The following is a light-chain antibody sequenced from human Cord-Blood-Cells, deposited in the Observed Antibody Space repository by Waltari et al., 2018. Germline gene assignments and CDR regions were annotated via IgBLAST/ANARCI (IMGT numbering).Light chain of an antibody. CDR3: CSYAGSSTWV. V-gene: IGLV2-23*01. J-gene: IGLJ3*02. CDR2: EGS. Sequence: QSALTQPASVSGSPGQSITIPCTGTSSDVGSYILVSWYQQHPGKAPKHMIYEGSKRPSGVSNRFSGSKSGNTASLTISGLQAEDEADYYCCSYAGSSTWVFGGGTKLTVL. CDR1: SSDVGSYIL.